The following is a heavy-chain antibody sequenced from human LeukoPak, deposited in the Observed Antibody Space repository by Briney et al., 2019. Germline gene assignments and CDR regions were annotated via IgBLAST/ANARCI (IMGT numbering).Heavy chain of an antibody. J-gene: IGHJ4*02. CDR1: GFTFSSYA. V-gene: IGHV3-23*01. CDR3: ARSNLAELRYFDWLLLPPFDY. Sequence: GGSLRLSCAASGFTFSSYAMSWVRQAPGKGLEWVSAISGSGGSTYYADSVKGRFTISRDNSKNTLYLQMNSLRAEDTAVYYCARSNLAELRYFDWLLLPPFDYWGQGTLVTVSS. D-gene: IGHD3-9*01. CDR2: ISGSGGST.